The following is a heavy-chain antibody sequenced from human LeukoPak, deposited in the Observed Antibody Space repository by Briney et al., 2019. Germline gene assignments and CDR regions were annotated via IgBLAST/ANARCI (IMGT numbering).Heavy chain of an antibody. CDR1: GFSFTNVW. D-gene: IGHD2-21*02. V-gene: IGHV4-34*01. CDR3: ARGPPYIVVVTAIGFFDY. Sequence: GSLRLSCAVSGFSFTNVWMNWIRQPPGKGLEWIGEINHSGGTNYNPSLKSPVTISVDTSKNQFSLKLSSVTAADTAVYYCARGPPYIVVVTAIGFFDYWGQGTLVTVSS. CDR2: INHSGGT. J-gene: IGHJ4*02.